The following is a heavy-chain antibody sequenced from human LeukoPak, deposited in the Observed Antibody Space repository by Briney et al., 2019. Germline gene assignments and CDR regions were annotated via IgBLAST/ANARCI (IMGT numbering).Heavy chain of an antibody. CDR2: IKQDGSGK. V-gene: IGHV3-7*01. J-gene: IGHJ6*02. Sequence: PGGSLRLSCAASGFTFSSDWMSWVRQAPGKGLEWVANIKQDGSGKYYVDSVKGRFTISRDNAKNSLYLQMNSLRAEDTAVYYCARVPGGYCSSTSCYGYYYYGMDVWGQGTTVTVSS. CDR1: GFTFSSDW. CDR3: ARVPGGYCSSTSCYGYYYYGMDV. D-gene: IGHD2-2*01.